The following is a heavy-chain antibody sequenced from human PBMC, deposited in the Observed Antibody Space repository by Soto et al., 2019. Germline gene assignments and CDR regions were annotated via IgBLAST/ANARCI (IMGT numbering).Heavy chain of an antibody. V-gene: IGHV3-21*01. CDR2: ISSSSSYI. Sequence: PGGSLRLSCAASGFTFSSYSMNWVRQAPGKGLEWVSSISSSSSYIYYADSVKGRFTISRDNAKNSLYLQMNSLRAEDTAVYYCARVGCSGGSCYSHYYYYYGMDVWGQGTTVTVSS. CDR1: GFTFSSYS. J-gene: IGHJ6*02. D-gene: IGHD2-15*01. CDR3: ARVGCSGGSCYSHYYYYYGMDV.